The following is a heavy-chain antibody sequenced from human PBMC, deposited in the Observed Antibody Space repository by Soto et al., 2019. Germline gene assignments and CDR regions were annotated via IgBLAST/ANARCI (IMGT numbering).Heavy chain of an antibody. CDR2: TIPAFGTS. CDR1: GGTFSTSS. J-gene: IGHJ5*02. Sequence: SVKVSCKASGGTFSTSSISWVRQAPGKGLEWMGGTIPAFGTSNYAPSFQGRVTFTADASTSTAFMDLTNLRSEDTAFYYCAKGFHNNWEVFDLWGQGTLVTAPQ. D-gene: IGHD1-1*01. V-gene: IGHV1-69*13. CDR3: AKGFHNNWEVFDL.